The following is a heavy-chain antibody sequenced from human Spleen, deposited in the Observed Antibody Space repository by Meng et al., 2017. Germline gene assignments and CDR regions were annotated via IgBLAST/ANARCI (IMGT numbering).Heavy chain of an antibody. CDR2: IWYDGSYK. J-gene: IGHJ6*02. D-gene: IGHD4-17*01. Sequence: GESLMISCAGSGFIFSDYGMNWVRQAPGKGLEWVASIWYDGSYKFHEDSVKGRFTISRDNSRNTLYLQMNNLRAEDTAVYYCAKYQGDYGDYPPTYYYYGMDVWGQGTTVTVSS. CDR3: AKYQGDYGDYPPTYYYYGMDV. CDR1: GFIFSDYG. V-gene: IGHV3-30*02.